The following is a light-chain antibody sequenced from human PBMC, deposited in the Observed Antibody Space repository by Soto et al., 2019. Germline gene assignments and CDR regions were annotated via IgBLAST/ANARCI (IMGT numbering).Light chain of an antibody. CDR2: DVS. J-gene: IGKJ1*01. V-gene: IGKV1-5*01. CDR3: QQYTNYPWT. CDR1: QSISSW. Sequence: DIQMTQSPPTLSASVGDRDTITCRASQSISSWLAWYQQRPGKAPNLLIYDVSSLDSGVPSRFSGSGSGTEFTLTISSLQPDDFATYYCQQYTNYPWTFGQGTKVESK.